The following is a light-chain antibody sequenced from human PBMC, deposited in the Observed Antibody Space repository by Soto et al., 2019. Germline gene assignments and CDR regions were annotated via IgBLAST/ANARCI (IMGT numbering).Light chain of an antibody. V-gene: IGKV3-11*01. CDR3: QQRSNWPPWT. Sequence: EIVLTQSPATLSLSPGERATLSCRASQSVSSYLAWYQQKPGQAPRLLIYDASNRATGIPARFSGSGSGTDFTLTISSLEPEDSAVYYSQQRSNWPPWTFGQGTKVEIK. CDR1: QSVSSY. J-gene: IGKJ1*01. CDR2: DAS.